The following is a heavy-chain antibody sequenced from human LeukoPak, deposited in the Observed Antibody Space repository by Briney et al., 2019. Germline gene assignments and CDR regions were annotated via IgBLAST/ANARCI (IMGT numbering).Heavy chain of an antibody. CDR2: PYSDGNT. CDR3: ARGVEPLAANTLAY. J-gene: IGHJ4*02. D-gene: IGHD1-14*01. V-gene: IGHV3-53*01. CDR1: GFTVITND. Sequence: GGSLRLSCAASGFTVITNDMTCVRQAPGKGLEWVSVPYSDGNTKYADSVQGRFTISRDNSKNTLYLEMNSLSPDDTAVSYCARGVEPLAANTLAYWGQGTLVTVSS.